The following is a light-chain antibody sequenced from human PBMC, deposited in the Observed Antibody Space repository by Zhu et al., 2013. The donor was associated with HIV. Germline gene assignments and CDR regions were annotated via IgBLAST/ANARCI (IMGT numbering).Light chain of an antibody. CDR3: QQYHGYST. Sequence: DIQMTQSPSSLSASVGDKVSIPCQASQDITNFLNWYQQKPGKAPKLLIYDASSLQTGVPSRFSGSGSGTDFTLTISSLQPEDIATYYCQQYHGYSTFGPGTKVDLK. J-gene: IGKJ3*01. V-gene: IGKV1-33*01. CDR2: DAS. CDR1: QDITNF.